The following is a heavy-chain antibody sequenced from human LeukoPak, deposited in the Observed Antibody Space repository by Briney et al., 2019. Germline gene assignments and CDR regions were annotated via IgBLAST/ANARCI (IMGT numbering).Heavy chain of an antibody. CDR3: AKNQGDYDSGTHSNWFDP. CDR2: LSASGSST. V-gene: IGHV3-23*01. CDR1: GFTFSSYA. D-gene: IGHD3-22*01. J-gene: IGHJ5*02. Sequence: GGSLRLSCAASGFTFSSYAMSWVRQAPGKGLEWVSALSASGSSTYYADSVKGRFTVSRDNSKNTLYLQMSSLRAEDTAVYYCAKNQGDYDSGTHSNWFDPWGQGTLVTVSS.